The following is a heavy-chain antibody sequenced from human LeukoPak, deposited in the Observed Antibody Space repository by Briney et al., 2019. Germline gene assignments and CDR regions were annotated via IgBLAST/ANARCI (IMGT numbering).Heavy chain of an antibody. Sequence: GGSLRLSCAASGFTFRSYAIYWARQAPGKGLEWVSGISGSGGDTYFAASVKGRFTISRDNSKNTVFLQMDSLRAEDTAVYYCAKTTAGYSSGRYPGWPIDYWGQGTLVTV. CDR1: GFTFRSYA. CDR2: ISGSGGDT. J-gene: IGHJ4*02. V-gene: IGHV3-23*01. CDR3: AKTTAGYSSGRYPGWPIDY. D-gene: IGHD6-19*01.